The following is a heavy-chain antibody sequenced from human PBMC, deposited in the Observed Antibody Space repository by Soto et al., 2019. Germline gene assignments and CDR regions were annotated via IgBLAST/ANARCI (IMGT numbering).Heavy chain of an antibody. V-gene: IGHV1-69*13. J-gene: IGHJ5*02. D-gene: IGHD6-6*01. CDR1: GATFSSYA. CDR2: TIPIFGTA. Sequence: GASVKVSCKPSGATFSSYAISWVRQAPGQGLEWMGGTIPIFGTANYAQKFQGRVTITADESTSTAYMELSSLRSEDTAVYYCARGQQLATYNWFDPWGQGTLVTVSS. CDR3: ARGQQLATYNWFDP.